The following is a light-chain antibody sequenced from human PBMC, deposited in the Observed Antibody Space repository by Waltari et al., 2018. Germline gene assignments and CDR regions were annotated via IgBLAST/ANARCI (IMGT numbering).Light chain of an antibody. CDR1: STDGGNYNL. Sequence: QSALTQPASVSGSPGQSSTISCTGTSTDGGNYNLFSWYQQYPGKAPKVMIYDDNRRPSGVSDRFSGSKSGNTASLTISGVQAEDEADYYCCSYAGSYTWVFGGGTKLTVL. J-gene: IGLJ3*02. V-gene: IGLV2-23*01. CDR2: DDN. CDR3: CSYAGSYTWV.